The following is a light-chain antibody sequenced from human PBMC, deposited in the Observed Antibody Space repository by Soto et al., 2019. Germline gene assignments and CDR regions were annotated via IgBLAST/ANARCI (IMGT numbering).Light chain of an antibody. J-gene: IGKJ1*01. CDR2: GAS. CDR3: HQYQFLCT. CDR1: QRGSSSY. Sequence: EIVMKQSPGTLSLSPGERGTLSCRAGQRGSSSYLAWYQQTPGQAPRLLIYGASTRATGIPARFSGSGSGTEFTLTISLLPSDDSTDYYCHQYQFLCTFGQGTNVDI. V-gene: IGKV3D-7*01.